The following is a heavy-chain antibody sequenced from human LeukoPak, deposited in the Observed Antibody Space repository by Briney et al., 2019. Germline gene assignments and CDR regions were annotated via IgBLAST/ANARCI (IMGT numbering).Heavy chain of an antibody. D-gene: IGHD5-18*01. CDR2: ISSSSSYI. Sequence: PGGSLRLSCAASGFTFSSYSMNWVRQAPGKGLEWVSSISSSSSYIYYADSVKGRFTISRDNSKNTLYLQMNSLRAEDTAVYYCARAPWDTAMVNWGQGTLVTVSS. J-gene: IGHJ4*02. CDR3: ARAPWDTAMVN. CDR1: GFTFSSYS. V-gene: IGHV3-21*01.